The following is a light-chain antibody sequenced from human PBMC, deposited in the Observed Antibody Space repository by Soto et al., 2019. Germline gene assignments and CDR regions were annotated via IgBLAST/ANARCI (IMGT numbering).Light chain of an antibody. J-gene: IGKJ2*01. Sequence: DIQMTQSPSSLSASVGERVTITCRASQSVGIYLNWYQQKPGKAPKLLIYPASSLQSGVPSRFSGSGSETDFTLTISSLQPEDFATFFCQQSFSMPPFTFGQGTMLQIK. CDR3: QQSFSMPPFT. CDR2: PAS. V-gene: IGKV1-39*01. CDR1: QSVGIY.